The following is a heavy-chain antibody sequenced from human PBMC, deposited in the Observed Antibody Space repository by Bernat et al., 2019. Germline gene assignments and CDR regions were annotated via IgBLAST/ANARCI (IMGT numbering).Heavy chain of an antibody. CDR3: ARGLGGVIVMPFDY. CDR1: GGSISSSSYY. Sequence: QLQLQESGPGLVKPSETLSLTCTVSGGSISSSSYYWGWIRQPPGKGLEWIGSIYYSGSTYYNPSLKSRVTISGDTSKNQFSLKLSSVTAADTAVYYCARGLGGVIVMPFDYWGQGTLVTVSS. D-gene: IGHD3-16*02. CDR2: IYYSGST. J-gene: IGHJ4*02. V-gene: IGHV4-39*01.